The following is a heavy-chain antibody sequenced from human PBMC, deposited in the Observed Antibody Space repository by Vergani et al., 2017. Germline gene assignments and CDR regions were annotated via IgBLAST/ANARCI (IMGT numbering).Heavy chain of an antibody. J-gene: IGHJ4*01. CDR2: IYYSGST. Sequence: QLQLQESGPGLVKPSETLSLTCTVSGGSISSSSYYWGWIRQPPGKGLEWIGSIYYSGSTYYNPSLKSRVTISVDTSKNQFSLKLSSVTAADTAVYYCSRHVVGGWSDYGGQEPWSPSPQ. CDR1: GGSISSSSYY. V-gene: IGHV4-39*01. D-gene: IGHD6-19*01. CDR3: SRHVVGGWSDY.